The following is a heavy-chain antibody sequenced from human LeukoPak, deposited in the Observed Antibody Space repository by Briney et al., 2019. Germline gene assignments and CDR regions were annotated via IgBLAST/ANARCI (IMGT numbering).Heavy chain of an antibody. J-gene: IGHJ5*02. V-gene: IGHV4-61*01. CDR1: GGSVSSGSYY. CDR3: ARRVIMSATGVPDTWPDP. D-gene: IGHD2-8*02. Sequence: PSETLSLTCTVSGGSVSSGSYYWSWIRQPPGKGLEWIGYIYYSGGTNYNPSLKSRVTISVDTSKNQFSLKLSSVTAADTAVYYCARRVIMSATGVPDTWPDPWGQGILVTVSS. CDR2: IYYSGGT.